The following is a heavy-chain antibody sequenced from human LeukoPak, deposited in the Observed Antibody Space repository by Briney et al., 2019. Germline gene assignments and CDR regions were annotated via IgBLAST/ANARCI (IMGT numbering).Heavy chain of an antibody. D-gene: IGHD3-22*01. J-gene: IGHJ4*02. V-gene: IGHV3-23*01. CDR2: ISGSGGST. CDR1: GFTFSSYA. CDR3: AKDRNYYDSSGYYPIFDY. Sequence: QPGRSLRLSCAASGFTFSSYAMSWVRQAAGKGLEWVSAISGSGGSTYYADSVKGRFTISRDNSKNTLYLQMNSLRAEDTAVYYCAKDRNYYDSSGYYPIFDYWGQGTLVTVSS.